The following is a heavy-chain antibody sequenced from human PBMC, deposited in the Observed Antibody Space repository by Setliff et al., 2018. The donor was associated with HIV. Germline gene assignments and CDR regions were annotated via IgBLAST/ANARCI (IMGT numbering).Heavy chain of an antibody. Sequence: GGSLRLSCAGSGFIFSVHDMDWVRQAPGKGLEWVGRMKRKDVGDTTESAASVKGRFTVSRDDSENSMYLEMNSLRSEDTALYYCARDSGTTVGATGPGYWGQGTLVTVSS. J-gene: IGHJ4*02. CDR2: MKRKDVGDTT. CDR1: GFIFSVHD. V-gene: IGHV3-72*01. D-gene: IGHD1-26*01. CDR3: ARDSGTTVGATGPGY.